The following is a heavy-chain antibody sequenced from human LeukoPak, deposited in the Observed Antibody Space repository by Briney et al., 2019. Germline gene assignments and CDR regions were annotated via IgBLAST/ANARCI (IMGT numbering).Heavy chain of an antibody. CDR3: ARGLTTVSSYNWFDP. J-gene: IGHJ5*02. V-gene: IGHV4-34*01. CDR2: INHSGST. CDR1: GGSFSGYY. Sequence: PSETLSLTCAVYGGSFSGYYWSWIRQPPGKGLEWIGEINHSGSTNYNPSLKSRVTISVDTSKNQFSLKLSSVTAADTAVYYCARGLTTVSSYNWFDPWGQGTLVTVSS. D-gene: IGHD4-11*01.